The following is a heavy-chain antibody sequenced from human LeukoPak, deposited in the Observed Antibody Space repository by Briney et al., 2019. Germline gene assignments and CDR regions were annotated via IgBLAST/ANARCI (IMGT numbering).Heavy chain of an antibody. V-gene: IGHV3-72*01. CDR1: GFTFSDHY. J-gene: IGHJ4*02. D-gene: IGHD2-2*01. CDR2: TRNKPNSYTP. Sequence: GGSLRLSCAASGFTFSDHYMEWVRQAPGKGLEWVGRTRNKPNSYTPEYAASVKGRFIISRDDSKNSLYLQMNSLKTEDTAVYYCARGYCSSSSCRYFDFWGQGTLVTVSS. CDR3: ARGYCSSSSCRYFDF.